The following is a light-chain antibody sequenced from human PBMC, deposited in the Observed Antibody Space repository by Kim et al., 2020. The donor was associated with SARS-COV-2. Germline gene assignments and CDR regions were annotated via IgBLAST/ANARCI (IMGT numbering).Light chain of an antibody. Sequence: GQSITISCSGTSSDSGGYNYVSCYQQHPSKAPTLIIYDVSNRPYGVSNRFSGSKSGNTASLTISGLQAEDEAEYYCSSYTISSTVVFGGGTQLTVL. CDR2: DVS. CDR3: SSYTISSTVV. CDR1: SSDSGGYNY. J-gene: IGLJ2*01. V-gene: IGLV2-14*03.